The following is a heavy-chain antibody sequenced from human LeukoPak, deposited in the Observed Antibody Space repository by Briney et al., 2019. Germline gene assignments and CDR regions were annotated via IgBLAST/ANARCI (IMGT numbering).Heavy chain of an antibody. D-gene: IGHD3-10*01. CDR1: GVSISSSNW. CDR2: IYHSGST. Sequence: PSETLSLTCAVSGVSISSSNWWSWVRQPPGQGLEWIGEIYHSGSTNYNPSLKSRVTISVDKSKNQFSLKLSSVTAADTAVYYCARVITMVRGAPPTYYFDYWGQGTLVTVSS. CDR3: ARVITMVRGAPPTYYFDY. V-gene: IGHV4-4*02. J-gene: IGHJ4*02.